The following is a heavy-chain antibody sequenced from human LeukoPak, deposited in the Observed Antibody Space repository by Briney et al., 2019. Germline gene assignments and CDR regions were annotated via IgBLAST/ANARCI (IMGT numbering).Heavy chain of an antibody. CDR3: ARDPFFRSRSGLHGAFDI. D-gene: IGHD6-19*01. Sequence: SETLSLTCTGSGCSISSYYWSWIRQPPGKGLEWMGYIYYGGSNNDNPSLKSRVTISVDTSKNQFSLKLSSVTAPDTAVYYCARDPFFRSRSGLHGAFDIWGQGTMVTVSS. V-gene: IGHV4-59*01. CDR1: GCSISSYY. J-gene: IGHJ3*02. CDR2: IYYGGSN.